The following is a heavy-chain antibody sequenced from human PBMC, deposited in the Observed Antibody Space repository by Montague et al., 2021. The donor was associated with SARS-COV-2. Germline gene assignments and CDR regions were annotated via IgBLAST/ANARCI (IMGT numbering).Heavy chain of an antibody. D-gene: IGHD3-16*01. Sequence: SETLSLTCTVSRDSISSHNYFWAWIRQPPGKGLEWIGSVDYSGLTFYNPSLESPVTILVDTTKKQFSLKVNSVTAADTAVYYCAKDVEALAWGTFDIWGQGTMVTVSS. CDR3: AKDVEALAWGTFDI. CDR2: VDYSGLT. V-gene: IGHV4-39*07. J-gene: IGHJ3*02. CDR1: RDSISSHNYF.